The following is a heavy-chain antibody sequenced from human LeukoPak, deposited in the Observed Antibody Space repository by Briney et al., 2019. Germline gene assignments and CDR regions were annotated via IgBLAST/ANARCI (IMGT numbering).Heavy chain of an antibody. D-gene: IGHD3-3*01. Sequence: GGSLRLSCAASGFTFSNYAMSWVRQAPGKGLEWVSAISGNGGNTFYADSVKGRFTITRDNSQNTLYVRMNSLRAEDTAVYYCAKGSRFGVVIIPYFDYWGQGTLVTVSS. CDR3: AKGSRFGVVIIPYFDY. CDR1: GFTFSNYA. J-gene: IGHJ4*02. V-gene: IGHV3-23*01. CDR2: ISGNGGNT.